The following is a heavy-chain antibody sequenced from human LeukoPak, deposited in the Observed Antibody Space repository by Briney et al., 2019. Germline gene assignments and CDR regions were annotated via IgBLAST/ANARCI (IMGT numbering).Heavy chain of an antibody. Sequence: PSDTLSLTCAVSGYSISSSNWWGWIRQPPGKGLEWIGYIYYSGSTNYNPSLKSRVTMSVDTSKNQFSLKLSSVTALDTAVYYCARSYSGSYYNYFDYWGQGTLVTVSS. CDR2: IYYSGST. J-gene: IGHJ4*02. D-gene: IGHD1-26*01. V-gene: IGHV4-28*06. CDR1: GYSISSSNW. CDR3: ARSYSGSYYNYFDY.